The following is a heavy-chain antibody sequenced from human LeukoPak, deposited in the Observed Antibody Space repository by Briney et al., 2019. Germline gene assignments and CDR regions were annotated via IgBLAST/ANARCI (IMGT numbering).Heavy chain of an antibody. Sequence: SETLSLTCTVSGGSISSSTYYWGWIRQPPGKGLEWIGEINHSGSTNYNPSLKSRVTISVDTSKNQFSLKLSSVTAADTAVYYCLYSSSWHDGFDYWGQGTLVTVSS. D-gene: IGHD6-13*01. J-gene: IGHJ4*02. CDR3: LYSSSWHDGFDY. CDR1: GGSISSSTYY. CDR2: INHSGST. V-gene: IGHV4-39*07.